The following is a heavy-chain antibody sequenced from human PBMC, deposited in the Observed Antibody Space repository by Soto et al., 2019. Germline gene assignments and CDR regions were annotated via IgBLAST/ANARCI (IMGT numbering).Heavy chain of an antibody. J-gene: IGHJ4*02. Sequence: WGSLLIGCAACVLTFGDFAMAPVGQAPGKGLEWVSAISDSGVKTYYADSVKGRFSISRDSSKNTLYLQMNSLRADDTAVYYCAKGIKWELPLDYWGQGTLFTGSS. CDR1: VLTFGDFA. CDR2: ISDSGVKT. CDR3: AKGIKWELPLDY. D-gene: IGHD1-26*01. V-gene: IGHV3-23*01.